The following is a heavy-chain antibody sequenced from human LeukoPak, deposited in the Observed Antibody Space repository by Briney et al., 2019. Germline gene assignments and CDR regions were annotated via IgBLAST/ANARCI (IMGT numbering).Heavy chain of an antibody. D-gene: IGHD1-14*01. V-gene: IGHV5-51*01. Sequence: GESLKISCKGSGYSFSSYWIGWVRQMPGKGLEWMGIIYPGDSDTTYSPSFQGQVTISADKSISSAYLQWSSLKASDTAMYYCARRTGPLYFDCWGQGTLVTVSS. CDR3: ARRTGPLYFDC. CDR1: GYSFSSYW. J-gene: IGHJ4*02. CDR2: IYPGDSDT.